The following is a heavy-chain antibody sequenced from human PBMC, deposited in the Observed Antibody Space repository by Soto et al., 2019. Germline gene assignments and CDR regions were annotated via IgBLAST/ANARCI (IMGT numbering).Heavy chain of an antibody. CDR1: GFTFSSYA. D-gene: IGHD2-2*01. Sequence: QLGGSLRLSCAASGFTFSSYAMSWVRQAPGKGLEWVSAISGSGGSTYYADSVKGRFTISRDNSKNTLYLQMNSLRAEDTAVYYCAKATVVVPAAPRGAFDIWGQGTMVTVSS. V-gene: IGHV3-23*01. CDR3: AKATVVVPAAPRGAFDI. CDR2: ISGSGGST. J-gene: IGHJ3*02.